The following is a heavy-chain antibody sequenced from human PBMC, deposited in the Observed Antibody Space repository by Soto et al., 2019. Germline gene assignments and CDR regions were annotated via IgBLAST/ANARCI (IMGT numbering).Heavy chain of an antibody. CDR3: AKAGEAPSSSWIGGDV. CDR2: ISYDGSNK. CDR1: GFTFSSYG. D-gene: IGHD6-13*01. V-gene: IGHV3-30*18. J-gene: IGHJ6*02. Sequence: QVQLVESGGGVVQPGRSPRLSCAASGFTFSSYGMHWVRQAPGKGLEWVAVISYDGSNKYYADSVKGRFTISRDNSKNTLYLQMNSLRAEDTAVYYCAKAGEAPSSSWIGGDVWGQGTTVTVSS.